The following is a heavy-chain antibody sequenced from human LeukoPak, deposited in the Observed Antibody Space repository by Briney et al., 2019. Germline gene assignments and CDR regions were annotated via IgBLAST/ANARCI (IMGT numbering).Heavy chain of an antibody. CDR2: INPNSGGT. CDR3: ARGQGYDFWSGYS. D-gene: IGHD3-3*01. V-gene: IGHV1-2*02. CDR1: GYTFTGYY. Sequence: GASVKVSCKASGYTFTGYYMHWVRRAPGQGLEWMGWINPNSGGTNYAQKFQGRVTMTRDTSISTAYMELSRLRSDDTAVYYCARGQGYDFWSGYSWGQGTLVTVSS. J-gene: IGHJ4*02.